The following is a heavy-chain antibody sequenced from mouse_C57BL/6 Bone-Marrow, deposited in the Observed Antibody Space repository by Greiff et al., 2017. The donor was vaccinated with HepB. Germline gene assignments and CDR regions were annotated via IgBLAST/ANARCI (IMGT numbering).Heavy chain of an antibody. J-gene: IGHJ4*01. Sequence: QVQLQQSGAELVRPGASVPLSCKASGYTFTDYEMHWVKQTPVHGLEWIGAIDPETGGTAYNQKFKGKAILTAYKSSSPAYMELRSLTSEDSAVYYCTRLFITTVEDAMDYWGQGTSVTVSS. CDR3: TRLFITTVEDAMDY. V-gene: IGHV1-15*01. CDR2: IDPETGGT. D-gene: IGHD1-1*01. CDR1: GYTFTDYE.